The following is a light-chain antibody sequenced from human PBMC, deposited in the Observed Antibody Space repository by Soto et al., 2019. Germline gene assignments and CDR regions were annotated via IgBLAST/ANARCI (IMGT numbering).Light chain of an antibody. CDR3: GTWDLSLGADV. V-gene: IGLV1-51*02. Sequence: QSVLTRPPSVSAAPGQKVTISCSGSSSNIGDNYVSWYQHLPGTAPKLLIYETNKRPSGIPDRFSGSKSGTSATLGITGLRTGDEADYYCGTWDLSLGADVFGTGTKVTVL. CDR1: SSNIGDNY. J-gene: IGLJ1*01. CDR2: ETN.